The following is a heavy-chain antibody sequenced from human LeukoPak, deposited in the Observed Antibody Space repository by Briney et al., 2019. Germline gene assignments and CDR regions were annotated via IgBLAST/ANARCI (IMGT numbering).Heavy chain of an antibody. CDR3: ARHDYLDRPGREYYFDY. J-gene: IGHJ4*02. D-gene: IGHD4-11*01. V-gene: IGHV4-39*01. CDR1: GGSISSSSCY. Sequence: SSETLSLTCTVSGGSISSSSCYWGWIRQPPGKGLEWIGSIYYSGSTYYNPSLKSRVTISVDTSKNQFSLKLSSVTAADTAVYYCARHDYLDRPGREYYFDYWGQGTLVTVSS. CDR2: IYYSGST.